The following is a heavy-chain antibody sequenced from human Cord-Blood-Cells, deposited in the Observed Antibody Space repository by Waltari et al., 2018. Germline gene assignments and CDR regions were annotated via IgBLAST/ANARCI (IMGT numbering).Heavy chain of an antibody. D-gene: IGHD7-27*01. V-gene: IGHV5-51*03. CDR3: ARRTGDSDDAFDI. CDR1: GYSFTSSW. Sequence: VQLVQSGAEVKKPGESLKSSCKGSGYSFTSSWNGWVRQMPGKGLEWMGIIYPGDSDTRYSPSFQGKVTISADKSISTAYLQWSSLKASDTAMYYCARRTGDSDDAFDIWGQGTMVTVSS. J-gene: IGHJ3*02. CDR2: IYPGDSDT.